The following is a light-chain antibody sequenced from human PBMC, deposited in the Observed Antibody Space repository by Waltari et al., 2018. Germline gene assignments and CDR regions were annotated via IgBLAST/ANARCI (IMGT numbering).Light chain of an antibody. J-gene: IGLJ3*02. V-gene: IGLV3-1*01. CDR3: QAWDSNTV. CDR1: VLRHKN. CDR2: EDN. Sequence: SFELTQPPSVSVSPGQPATITCPGAVLRHKNSCWYQQKPGQSPVLVIYEDNKRPSGIPERFSGSNSGNTATLTISGTQSLDEADYYCQAWDSNTVFGGGTKLTVL.